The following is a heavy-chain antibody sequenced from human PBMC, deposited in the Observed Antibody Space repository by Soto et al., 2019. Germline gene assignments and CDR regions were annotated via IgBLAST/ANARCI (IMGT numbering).Heavy chain of an antibody. Sequence: QVHLVQSGAEVKKPGSSVRVSCKASGGSFSTYAFNWVRLAPGQGLEWLGGIITFFGAAMYAQKFRCRVTITADELTTTAYMELSGLRSDDTAVYYCARGGKERFRGPGMDVWGQGTAVTVS. D-gene: IGHD2-21*01. CDR2: IITFFGAA. V-gene: IGHV1-69*01. CDR3: ARGGKERFRGPGMDV. CDR1: GGSFSTYA. J-gene: IGHJ6*02.